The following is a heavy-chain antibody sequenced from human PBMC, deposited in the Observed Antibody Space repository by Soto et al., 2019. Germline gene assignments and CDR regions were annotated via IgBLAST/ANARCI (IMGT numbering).Heavy chain of an antibody. CDR3: ARGGPRIPRNYYCGRDF. Sequence: SVKVSCKASGGTFSSYAISWVRQAPGQGLEWMGGIIPIFGTANYAQKFQGRVTITADESTSTAYMELSSLRSEDTAVYYCARGGPRIPRNYYCGRDFWGQVTTVTVSS. J-gene: IGHJ6*02. CDR1: GGTFSSYA. D-gene: IGHD2-2*02. CDR2: IIPIFGTA. V-gene: IGHV1-69*13.